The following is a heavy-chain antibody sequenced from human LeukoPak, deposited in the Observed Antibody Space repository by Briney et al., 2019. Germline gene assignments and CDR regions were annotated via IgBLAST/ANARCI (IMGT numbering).Heavy chain of an antibody. CDR3: ARVVVGLTYYFDY. Sequence: KTGGSLRLSCTASGLTVSSNYMTWVRQAPGKGLEWVSLIYSGGDTYYADSVKGRLTISRDNSKNTLYLQMNSLRAEDTAVYYCARVVVGLTYYFDYWGQGTLVTVSS. V-gene: IGHV3-53*01. D-gene: IGHD1-26*01. J-gene: IGHJ4*02. CDR1: GLTVSSNY. CDR2: IYSGGDT.